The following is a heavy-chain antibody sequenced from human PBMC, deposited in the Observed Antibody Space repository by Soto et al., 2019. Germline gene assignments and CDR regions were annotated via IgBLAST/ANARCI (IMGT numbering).Heavy chain of an antibody. CDR2: ISAYNGNT. CDR1: GYTFTSYG. V-gene: IGHV1-18*01. Sequence: ASVKVSCKASGYTFTSYGISWVRQAPGQGLEWMGWISAYNGNTNYAQKLQGRVTMTTDTSTSTAYMELRSLRSDDTAVYYCARDAPRGVTTGIHRYWGQGTLVTVSS. D-gene: IGHD4-17*01. CDR3: ARDAPRGVTTGIHRY. J-gene: IGHJ4*02.